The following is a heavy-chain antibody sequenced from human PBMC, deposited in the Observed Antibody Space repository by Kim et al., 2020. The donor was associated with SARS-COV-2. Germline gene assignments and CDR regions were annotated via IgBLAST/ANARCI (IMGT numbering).Heavy chain of an antibody. J-gene: IGHJ4*02. V-gene: IGHV4-59*01. D-gene: IGHD3-16*01. Sequence: IYNPSLKSRVTISVHTSNNPFSLKLTSVTAADAAVYYCARDLRGSSCYDYWGQGILVTVSS. CDR3: ARDLRGSSCYDY.